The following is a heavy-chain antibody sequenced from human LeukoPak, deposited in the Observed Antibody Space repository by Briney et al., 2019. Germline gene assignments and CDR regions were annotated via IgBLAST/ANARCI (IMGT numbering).Heavy chain of an antibody. CDR3: ARDLHRVVVRGVPHYYYYMDV. CDR1: GGTFSSYA. Sequence: GASVKVSCKASGGTFSSYAISWVRQAPGQGLEWMGWISTYNGNTNYAQKLQGRVTMTTDTSTSTAYMELRSLRSDDTAVYYCARDLHRVVVRGVPHYYYYMDVWGKGTTVTISS. V-gene: IGHV1-18*01. CDR2: ISTYNGNT. D-gene: IGHD3-10*01. J-gene: IGHJ6*03.